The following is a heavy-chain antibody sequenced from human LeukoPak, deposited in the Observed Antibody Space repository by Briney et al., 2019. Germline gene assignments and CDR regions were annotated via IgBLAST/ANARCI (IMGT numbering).Heavy chain of an antibody. CDR2: ISGPGTTS. CDR3: ARDWI. J-gene: IGHJ3*02. Sequence: GGSLRLSCTTSGFSFTNYAMNWVRQAPGKGLEWLSYISGPGTTSKYADSVKGRFTISRDNDKNSLYLQMNSLRAEDTAVYYCARDWIWGQGTMVTVSS. CDR1: GFSFTNYA. V-gene: IGHV3-48*01.